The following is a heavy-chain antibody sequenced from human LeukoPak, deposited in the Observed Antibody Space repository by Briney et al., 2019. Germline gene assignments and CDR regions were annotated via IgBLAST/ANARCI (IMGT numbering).Heavy chain of an antibody. D-gene: IGHD3-22*01. J-gene: IGHJ4*02. V-gene: IGHV1-69*13. Sequence: GASVKVSCKASGYTFTSHLMHWVRQAPGQGLEWMGGIIPIFGTANYAQKFQGRVTITADESTSTAYMELSSLRSEDTAVYYCARGPGSGYYYGWVFDYWGQGTLVTVSS. CDR1: GYTFTSHL. CDR3: ARGPGSGYYYGWVFDY. CDR2: IIPIFGTA.